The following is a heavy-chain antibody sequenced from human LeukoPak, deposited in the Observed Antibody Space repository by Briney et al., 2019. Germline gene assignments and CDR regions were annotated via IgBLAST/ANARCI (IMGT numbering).Heavy chain of an antibody. CDR3: AKGLGYCGGDCYSGWFDP. D-gene: IGHD2-21*02. J-gene: IGHJ5*02. CDR1: GFTFSSYA. CDR2: ISGSGGGT. Sequence: GSLRLSCAASGFTFSSYAMSWVRQAPGKGLEWVSAISGSGGGTYYADSVKGRFTISRDNSKNTLYLQMNSLRAEDTAVYYCAKGLGYCGGDCYSGWFDPWGQGTLVTVSS. V-gene: IGHV3-23*01.